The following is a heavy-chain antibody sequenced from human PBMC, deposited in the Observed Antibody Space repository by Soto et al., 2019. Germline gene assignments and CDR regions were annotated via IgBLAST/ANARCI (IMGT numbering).Heavy chain of an antibody. V-gene: IGHV3-23*01. J-gene: IGHJ1*01. D-gene: IGHD2-2*01. Sequence: EIQLLDSGGGLARPGGSLRLSCVASGFSFSDYGMSWVRQSPQKTLEWVASISGNKMTTFYPDSVKGRFFISRDNSDNTIHLQMNSLRDDDTAIYYCAKRRLNTITSLSDYWGQGVQVTVSS. CDR1: GFSFSDYG. CDR2: ISGNKMTT. CDR3: AKRRLNTITSLSDY.